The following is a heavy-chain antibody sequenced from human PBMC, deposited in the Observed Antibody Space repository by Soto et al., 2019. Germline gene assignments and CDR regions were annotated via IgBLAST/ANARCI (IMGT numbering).Heavy chain of an antibody. J-gene: IGHJ4*02. CDR3: ARDIYDSSGYYAPITDY. CDR1: GYTFTSYG. V-gene: IGHV1-18*01. D-gene: IGHD3-22*01. CDR2: ISAYNGNT. Sequence: ETSVKVSCKASGYTFTSYGISWVRQAPGQGLEWMGWISAYNGNTNYAQKLQGRVTMTTDTSTSTAYMELRSLRSDDTAVYYCARDIYDSSGYYAPITDYWGQGTLVTVSS.